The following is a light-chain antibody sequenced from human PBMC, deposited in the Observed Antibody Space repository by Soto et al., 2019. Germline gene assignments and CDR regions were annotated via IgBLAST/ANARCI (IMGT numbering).Light chain of an antibody. CDR3: QQYNSYSST. Sequence: DIQMTQSPSTLSASVGDRVAITCRASQSIGSWLAWYQQKPGKAPKLLIYDASSLESGVPSRFSGSGSGTEFTLTISSLQPDDFATYYCQQYNSYSSTFGQGAKV. J-gene: IGKJ1*01. CDR2: DAS. CDR1: QSIGSW. V-gene: IGKV1-5*01.